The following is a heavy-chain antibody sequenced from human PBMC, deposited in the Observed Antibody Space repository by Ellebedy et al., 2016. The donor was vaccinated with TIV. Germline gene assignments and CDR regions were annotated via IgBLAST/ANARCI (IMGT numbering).Heavy chain of an antibody. V-gene: IGHV3-21*01. CDR3: ARDGRIAVAGTSDY. D-gene: IGHD6-19*01. CDR1: GFTFSSYA. Sequence: PGGSLRLSCEASGFTFSSYAINWVRQAPGKGLEWVSSISSTSSYIFYADSVKGRFTISKDNAKNSLYLQMNSLRAEDTAVYYCARDGRIAVAGTSDYWGQGILVTVSS. J-gene: IGHJ4*02. CDR2: ISSTSSYI.